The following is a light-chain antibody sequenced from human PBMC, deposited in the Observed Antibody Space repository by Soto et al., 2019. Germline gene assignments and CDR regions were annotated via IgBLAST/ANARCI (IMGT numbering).Light chain of an antibody. Sequence: QSALTQPPSASRSPGQSVTISCTGTSSDVGGYNYVSWYQQHPGKAPKLMIYEVTKRPSGVPDRFSGSKSGNTASLTVSGLQADDEADYYCSSYAGRNVVVFGGGTKLTVL. CDR2: EVT. CDR3: SSYAGRNVVV. CDR1: SSDVGGYNY. V-gene: IGLV2-8*02. J-gene: IGLJ2*01.